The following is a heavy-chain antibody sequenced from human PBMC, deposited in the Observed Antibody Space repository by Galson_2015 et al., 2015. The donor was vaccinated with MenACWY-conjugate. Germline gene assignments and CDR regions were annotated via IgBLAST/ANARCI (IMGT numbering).Heavy chain of an antibody. J-gene: IGHJ6*02. CDR3: ARDRLGIAVADGGYYYYGIDV. CDR1: GFTFSSYS. CDR2: ITRSSSTT. D-gene: IGHD6-13*01. V-gene: IGHV3-48*02. Sequence: SLRLSCAASGFTFSSYSMNWVRQAPGKGLEWVSYITRSSSTTYYADSVKGRFTISRDNAKNSLCLQMNSLRDEDTAVYYCARDRLGIAVADGGYYYYGIDVWGQGTTVTVSS.